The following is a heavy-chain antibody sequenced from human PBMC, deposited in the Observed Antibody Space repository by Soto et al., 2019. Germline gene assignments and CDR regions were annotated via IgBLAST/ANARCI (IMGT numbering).Heavy chain of an antibody. CDR1: GFTLSGRS. Sequence: EVQLVESGGGLVQPGGSLRLSCAASGFTLSGRSMHWVRQAPGKGLVWVSGIDNAGTDSTYADSVKGRFTSSRDNAKNMLYLQMNSLRVEDTAVYYCARGWFALDVWGKGTTVTVSS. V-gene: IGHV3-74*01. CDR3: ARGWFALDV. CDR2: IDNAGTDS. D-gene: IGHD3-10*01. J-gene: IGHJ6*04.